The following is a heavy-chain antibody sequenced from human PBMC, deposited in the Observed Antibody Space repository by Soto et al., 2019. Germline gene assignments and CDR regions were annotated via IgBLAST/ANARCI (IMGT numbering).Heavy chain of an antibody. D-gene: IGHD3-3*01. Sequence: PGGSLRLSCAASGFTFDDYAMHWVRQAPGKGLEWVSGISWNSGSIGYADSVKGRFTISRDNAKNSLYLQMNSLRAEDTALYYCAKGRRGRITIFGVVITDAFDIWGQGTMVTVSS. V-gene: IGHV3-9*01. J-gene: IGHJ3*02. CDR3: AKGRRGRITIFGVVITDAFDI. CDR2: ISWNSGSI. CDR1: GFTFDDYA.